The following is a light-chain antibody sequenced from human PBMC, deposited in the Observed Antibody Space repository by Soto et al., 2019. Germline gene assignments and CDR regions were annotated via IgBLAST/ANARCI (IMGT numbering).Light chain of an antibody. Sequence: EIVMTQSPATLSLSPGERATLSCRASESVSTNLAWYQQKAGQAPRLLIYGASTRTTGIPARFSGSGSGTEFTLTISSLQSEDFAVYFCQQRGKWPSTFGPGTKVDIK. J-gene: IGKJ2*02. CDR2: GAS. V-gene: IGKV3-15*01. CDR1: ESVSTN. CDR3: QQRGKWPST.